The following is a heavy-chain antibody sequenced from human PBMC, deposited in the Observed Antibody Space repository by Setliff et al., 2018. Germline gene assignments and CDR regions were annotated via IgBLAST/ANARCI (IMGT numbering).Heavy chain of an antibody. Sequence: SETLPLTCSVSGASVSNVNYYWGWIRQPPGKGLEWVSSIYYSGKTYSNPSFKSRVTMSLDKSKNQFSLKLASVTAADTALYYCARIGHFDFWRGFGVGAFDLWGHGSVVTVSS. CDR3: ARIGHFDFWRGFGVGAFDL. CDR2: IYYSGKT. J-gene: IGHJ3*01. V-gene: IGHV4-39*01. D-gene: IGHD3-3*01. CDR1: GASVSNVNYY.